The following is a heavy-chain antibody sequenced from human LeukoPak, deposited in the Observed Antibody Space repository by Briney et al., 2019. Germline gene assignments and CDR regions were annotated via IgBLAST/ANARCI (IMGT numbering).Heavy chain of an antibody. Sequence: KTSETLSLTCTVSGGSIGWDYWSWIRQPAGKGLEWIGRIYKSGTTNYNPSFRSRVTMSVDTSKNHFSPTLTSVTAADTAVYYCAREEPYQDTNGYSYFFDSWGQGSLVTVSS. V-gene: IGHV4-4*07. J-gene: IGHJ4*02. CDR3: AREEPYQDTNGYSYFFDS. CDR1: GGSIGWDY. D-gene: IGHD3-22*01. CDR2: IYKSGTT.